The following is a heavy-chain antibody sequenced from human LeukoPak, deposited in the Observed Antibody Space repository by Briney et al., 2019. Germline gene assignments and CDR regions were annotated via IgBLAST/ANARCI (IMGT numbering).Heavy chain of an antibody. V-gene: IGHV3-33*01. J-gene: IGHJ4*02. CDR1: AFTFGSFG. CDR3: ARDYFFDY. CDR2: IWYDGSNT. Sequence: GRCLRLSCSAFAFTFGSFGMQCVCPGTGKGLEWVAIIWYDGSNTSYADSVKGRFTISRDNSKNTLYLQMNSLRAEDTAVYYCARDYFFDYWGQGTLVTVSS.